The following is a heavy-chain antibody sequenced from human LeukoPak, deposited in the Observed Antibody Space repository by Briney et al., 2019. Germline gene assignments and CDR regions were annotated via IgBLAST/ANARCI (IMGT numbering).Heavy chain of an antibody. J-gene: IGHJ4*02. Sequence: GGSLRLSCAASGFTFSNSGMNWVRQAPGKGLEWVSTISGSGDSTYYADSVKGRFTSSRDNSKNTLYLQMNSLRAEDTAVYYCARKNGLDYWGQGTLVTVSS. CDR2: ISGSGDST. V-gene: IGHV3-23*01. CDR1: GFTFSNSG. CDR3: ARKNGLDY.